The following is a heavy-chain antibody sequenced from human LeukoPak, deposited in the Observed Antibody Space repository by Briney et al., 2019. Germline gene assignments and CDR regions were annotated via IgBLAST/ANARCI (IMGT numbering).Heavy chain of an antibody. V-gene: IGHV4-39*07. Sequence: SETLSLTCTVSGGSITSSSDHWGWIRQPPGKGLEWIGSISYSGSTYYNPSLKSRVTISVDTSKNQFSLKLSSVTAADTAVYYCARGGITSLLNWFDPWGQGILVTVSS. D-gene: IGHD3-16*01. CDR2: ISYSGST. J-gene: IGHJ5*02. CDR1: GGSITSSSDH. CDR3: ARGGITSLLNWFDP.